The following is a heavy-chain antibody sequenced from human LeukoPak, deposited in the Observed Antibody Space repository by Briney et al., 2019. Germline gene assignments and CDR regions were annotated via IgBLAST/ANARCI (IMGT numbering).Heavy chain of an antibody. J-gene: IGHJ5*02. CDR1: GYTSTSYD. V-gene: IGHV1-8*01. Sequence: ASVKVSCKASGYTSTSYDINWVRQATGQGLEWMGWMNPNSGNTGYAQKFLGRVTMTRNTSISTAYMELSSLRSEDTAVYYCVRARGGYNNWFDPWGQGTLVTVSS. CDR2: MNPNSGNT. CDR3: VRARGGYNNWFDP. D-gene: IGHD5-12*01.